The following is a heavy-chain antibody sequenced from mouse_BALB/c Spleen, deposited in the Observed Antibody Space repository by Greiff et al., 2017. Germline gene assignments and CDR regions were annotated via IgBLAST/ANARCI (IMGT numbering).Heavy chain of an antibody. CDR1: GYSFTGYF. Sequence: EVQGVESGPELVKPGASVKISCKASGYSFTGYFMNWVMQSHGKSLEWIGRINPYNGDTFYNQKFKGKAALTVDKSSSTAHMEFRSLASEDSAVYYCAREGARYYFDYWGQGTTLTVSS. CDR3: AREGARYYFDY. CDR2: INPYNGDT. V-gene: IGHV1-20*02. D-gene: IGHD6-1*01. J-gene: IGHJ2*01.